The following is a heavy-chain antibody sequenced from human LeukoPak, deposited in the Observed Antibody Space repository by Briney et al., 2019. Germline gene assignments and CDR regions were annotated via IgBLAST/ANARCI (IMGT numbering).Heavy chain of an antibody. CDR3: ASSRGAAGRHDNWFDP. V-gene: IGHV4-59*01. J-gene: IGHJ5*02. Sequence: SETLSLTCTVSGGSIRSYYWSWIRQPPGKGLEWIGYVFYSGSTNYSPSLKSRVTISVDTTKNQFSLNLRSVTAADTAVYYCASSRGAAGRHDNWFDPWAREPWSPSPQ. CDR1: GGSIRSYY. D-gene: IGHD6-13*01. CDR2: VFYSGST.